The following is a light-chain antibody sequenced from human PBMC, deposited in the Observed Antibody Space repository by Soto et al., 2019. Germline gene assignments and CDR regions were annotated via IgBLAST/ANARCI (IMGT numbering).Light chain of an antibody. CDR3: QQLNSYPPGFT. CDR2: AAS. J-gene: IGKJ3*01. CDR1: QGISSY. V-gene: IGKV1-9*01. Sequence: DIQLTQSPSFLSASVGDRVTITCRASQGISSYLAWYQQKPGKAPKLLIYAASTLQSGVPSRFSVSGSGTEFTLTISSLQPEDFATYYCQQLNSYPPGFTFGPGTKVDIK.